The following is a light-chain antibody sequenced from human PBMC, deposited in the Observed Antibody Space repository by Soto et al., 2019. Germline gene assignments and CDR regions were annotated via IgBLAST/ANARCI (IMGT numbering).Light chain of an antibody. Sequence: EILLTQSPCTLPLSPGERATLSCRASQSVSKNYLAWYQQKPGQAPSLLIYGASNRATGIPDRLSGSGSGTDFTLTISRLEPEDFPVYYCQQYGSSGTFGQGTKVDIK. J-gene: IGKJ1*01. CDR3: QQYGSSGT. CDR1: QSVSKNY. CDR2: GAS. V-gene: IGKV3-20*01.